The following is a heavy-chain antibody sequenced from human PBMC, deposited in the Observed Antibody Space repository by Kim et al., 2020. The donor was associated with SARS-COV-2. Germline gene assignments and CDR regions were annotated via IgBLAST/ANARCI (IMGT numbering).Heavy chain of an antibody. Sequence: GGSLRLSCVASGFTFSSYWMHWVRQAPGKGLVWVSRINSDGSSTSYADSVKGRFTISRDNARNTLYLQMNSLRAEDTAVYYCASLSTRYGWDKFDYWGQGTLVTVSS. V-gene: IGHV3-74*01. CDR3: ASLSTRYGWDKFDY. D-gene: IGHD3-16*01. J-gene: IGHJ4*02. CDR1: GFTFSSYW. CDR2: INSDGSST.